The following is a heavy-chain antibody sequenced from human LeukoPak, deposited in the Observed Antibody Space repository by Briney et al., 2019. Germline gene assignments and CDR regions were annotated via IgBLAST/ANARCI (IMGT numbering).Heavy chain of an antibody. V-gene: IGHV3-48*01. CDR1: GFTFSSYN. CDR3: ARTTTVTTGLAFDI. J-gene: IGHJ3*02. D-gene: IGHD4-11*01. Sequence: GGSLRLSCAASGFTFSSYNMNWVRQAPGKGLEWVSYISTSSSTTYYADSVKGRFTISRDNAKNSLYLQMHSLRAEDTAMYYCARTTTVTTGLAFDIWGQGTMVTVSS. CDR2: ISTSSSTT.